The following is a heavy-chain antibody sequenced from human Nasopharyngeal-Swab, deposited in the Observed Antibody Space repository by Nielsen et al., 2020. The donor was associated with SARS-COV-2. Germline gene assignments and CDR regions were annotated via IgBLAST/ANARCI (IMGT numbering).Heavy chain of an antibody. D-gene: IGHD2-2*01. CDR3: ARAVEFCSSTSCYSSAFDI. J-gene: IGHJ3*02. CDR2: MNNNSGNT. V-gene: IGHV1-8*01. Sequence: WVRQAPGQGLEWMGWMNNNSGNTGYAQKFQGRVTMTRNTSISTAYMELSSLRSEDTAVYYCARAVEFCSSTSCYSSAFDIWGQGTMVTVSS.